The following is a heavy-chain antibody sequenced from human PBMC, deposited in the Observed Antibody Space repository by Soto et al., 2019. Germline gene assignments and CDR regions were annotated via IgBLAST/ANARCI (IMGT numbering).Heavy chain of an antibody. CDR3: ARGRIVVVPAAMLKSGYYYYMDV. CDR2: INHSGST. Sequence: SETLSLTCAVYGGSFSGYYWSLIRQPPGKGLEWIGEINHSGSTNYNPSLKSRVTISVDTSKNQFSLKLSSVTAADTAVYYCARGRIVVVPAAMLKSGYYYYMDVWGKGTTVTVSS. J-gene: IGHJ6*03. D-gene: IGHD2-2*01. CDR1: GGSFSGYY. V-gene: IGHV4-34*01.